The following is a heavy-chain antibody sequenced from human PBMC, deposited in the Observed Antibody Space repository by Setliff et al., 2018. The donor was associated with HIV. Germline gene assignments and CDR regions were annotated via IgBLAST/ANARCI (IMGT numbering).Heavy chain of an antibody. D-gene: IGHD4-17*01. Sequence: ETLSLTFTVSGGSISTYYWSWIRQPPGKGLEWIGSIYFTGSSDNNPSLKSRVTLSVDTSKHQFSLKLSSVTAADTAVYYCARVQMAYAAFDVWGQGTMVTVSS. CDR1: GGSISTYY. CDR3: ARVQMAYAAFDV. V-gene: IGHV4-59*01. J-gene: IGHJ3*01. CDR2: IYFTGSS.